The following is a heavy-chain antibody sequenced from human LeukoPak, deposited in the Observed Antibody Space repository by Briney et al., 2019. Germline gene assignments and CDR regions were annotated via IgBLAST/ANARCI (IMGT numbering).Heavy chain of an antibody. CDR1: GSSISSGGYY. J-gene: IGHJ3*02. V-gene: IGHV4-31*03. D-gene: IGHD3-22*01. Sequence: KTSETLSLTCTVSGSSISSGGYYWSWLRQHPGKGLEWIGYIYYSGSTYYNPSLKRRVTISVDTSKNQFSLKLSSVTAADTAVYYCARDSTYYYDSSGFGVAFDIWGQGTMVTVSS. CDR3: ARDSTYYYDSSGFGVAFDI. CDR2: IYYSGST.